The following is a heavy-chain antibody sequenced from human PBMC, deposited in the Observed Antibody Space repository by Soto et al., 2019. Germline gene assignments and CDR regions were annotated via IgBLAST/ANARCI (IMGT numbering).Heavy chain of an antibody. V-gene: IGHV1-46*03. CDR1: GYIFTSYY. CDR2: AYPHAATT. Sequence: QAQVVQSGAEARAPGASVKVSCKASGYIFTSYYIHWVRQAPGQGLEYLGVAYPHAATTYVAQKCQGRITVTMDRSTSTVDMELTSLTPEDTAVYYCARERDRAYWFGPWGQGTLVTVSS. CDR3: ARERDRAYWFGP. J-gene: IGHJ5*02.